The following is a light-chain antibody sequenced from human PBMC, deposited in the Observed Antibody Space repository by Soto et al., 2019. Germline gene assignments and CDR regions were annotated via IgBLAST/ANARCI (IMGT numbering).Light chain of an antibody. V-gene: IGLV2-8*01. CDR3: SSSAGSSHV. CDR2: EVN. J-gene: IGLJ1*01. CDR1: SSDVGGYNY. Sequence: QSALAQPPSASGSPGQSVAISCTGTSSDVGGYNYVSWYQQHPGKAPKLMIYEVNKRPSGVPDRFSGSKSGNTASLTVSGLQAEDAADYYCSSSAGSSHVFGTGTKVTV.